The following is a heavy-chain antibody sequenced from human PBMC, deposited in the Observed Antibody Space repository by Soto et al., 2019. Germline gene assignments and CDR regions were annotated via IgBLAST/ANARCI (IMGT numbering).Heavy chain of an antibody. D-gene: IGHD3-22*01. CDR2: INPSGGST. J-gene: IGHJ4*02. V-gene: IGHV1-46*01. CDR3: ARVYPYYYDSSGYYYYFDF. Sequence: GASVKVSCKASGYTFTSYYMHWVRQAPGQGLEWMGIINPSGGSTSYAQKFQGRVTMTRDTSTSTVYMELSSLRSEDTAVYYCARVYPYYYDSSGYYYYFDFCGQGTLVTVSS. CDR1: GYTFTSYY.